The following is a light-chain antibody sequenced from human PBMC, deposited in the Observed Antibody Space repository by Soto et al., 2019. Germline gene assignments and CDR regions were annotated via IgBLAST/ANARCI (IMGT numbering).Light chain of an antibody. CDR1: ALPKQY. Sequence: YELTQPPSVSVSPGQTARITCSGDALPKQYAYWYQQKPGQAPVLVIYKDSERPSGIPERFSGSSSGTTVTLTISGVQAEDEADYYCQSADSSGTYEVFGGGTKLTVL. CDR2: KDS. V-gene: IGLV3-25*02. CDR3: QSADSSGTYEV. J-gene: IGLJ2*01.